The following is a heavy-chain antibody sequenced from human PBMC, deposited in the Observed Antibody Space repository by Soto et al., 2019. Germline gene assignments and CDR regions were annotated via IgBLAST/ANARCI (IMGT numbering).Heavy chain of an antibody. Sequence: VQFLGSGGGLVQPGGSLRLSCAASGFSFSSSAMSWVRQAPGKGLEWVSGISGSGSTPYYADSVKGRFTIFRDISRNTLYLVLNSLTAEDTAVYYCAVGLAAAGPLDYWGQGTLVTVSS. CDR2: ISGSGSTP. D-gene: IGHD6-13*01. V-gene: IGHV3-23*01. CDR1: GFSFSSSA. J-gene: IGHJ4*02. CDR3: AVGLAAAGPLDY.